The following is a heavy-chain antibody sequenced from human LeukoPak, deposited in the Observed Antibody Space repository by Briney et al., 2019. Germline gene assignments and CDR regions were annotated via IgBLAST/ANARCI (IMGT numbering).Heavy chain of an antibody. V-gene: IGHV3-11*04. Sequence: GGSLRLSCAASGFTFSDYYMSWIRQAPGKGLEWVSYISSGVNTIYHADFVKGRFTISRDNAKNSLYLQMNSLRAEDTAVYYCARVDNCGGDCYSYYYCMDVWGKGTTVTVSS. CDR1: GFTFSDYY. CDR3: ARVDNCGGDCYSYYYCMDV. CDR2: ISSGVNTI. D-gene: IGHD2-21*01. J-gene: IGHJ6*03.